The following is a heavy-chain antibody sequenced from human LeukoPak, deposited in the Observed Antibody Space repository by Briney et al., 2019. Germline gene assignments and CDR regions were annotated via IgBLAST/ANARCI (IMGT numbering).Heavy chain of an antibody. D-gene: IGHD3-22*01. CDR3: ARGDYDSSGYYYYFDY. CDR2: IYLADSDT. J-gene: IGHJ4*02. CDR1: GYSFTNYW. Sequence: GESLKISCKSSGYSFTNYWIGWVRQMPGKGLEWMGIIYLADSDTTYRPSFQGQVTISADKSISTAYLQWSSLKASDTAMYYCARGDYDSSGYYYYFDYWGQGTLVTVSS. V-gene: IGHV5-51*01.